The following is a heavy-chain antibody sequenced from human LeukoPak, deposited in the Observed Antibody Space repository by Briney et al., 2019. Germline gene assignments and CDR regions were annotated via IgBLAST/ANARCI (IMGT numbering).Heavy chain of an antibody. CDR1: GFTFDDYA. D-gene: IGHD3-10*01. V-gene: IGHV3-49*04. CDR3: ARGAMVRGANYYFDC. J-gene: IGHJ4*02. Sequence: GGSLRLSCSASGFTFDDYAMTWVRQAPGKGLEWVGFIRSVAHGGTTEYAASVKGRFTISRDDSKSIAYLQMNSLKTGDTAVYYCARGAMVRGANYYFDCWGQGTLVTVSS. CDR2: IRSVAHGGTT.